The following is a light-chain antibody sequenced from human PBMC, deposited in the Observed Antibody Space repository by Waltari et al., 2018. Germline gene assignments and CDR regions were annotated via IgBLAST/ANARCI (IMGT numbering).Light chain of an antibody. CDR3: QQSYSTPYT. CDR2: ASS. Sequence: DIQMTQSPSSLSASVGDRVTITCRASQSISTFLNWYQQKPTKAPKRLIYASSTLQSGVPSRFTGSGSGTDFTLTISCLQPEDFATYYCQQSYSTPYTFGQGTQVDIK. J-gene: IGKJ2*01. V-gene: IGKV1-39*01. CDR1: QSISTF.